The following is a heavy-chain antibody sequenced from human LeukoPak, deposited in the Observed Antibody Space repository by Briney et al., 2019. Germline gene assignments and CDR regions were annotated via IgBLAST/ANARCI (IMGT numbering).Heavy chain of an antibody. CDR2: IYGGGDA. CDR1: GFTFSITY. Sequence: GGSLRLSCTASGFTFSITYMAWVRQAPGKGLEWVSVIYGGGDAYYADSVKGRFTIARDNSKKTLSLQMNNLRVDDTAVYYCARVQFQSFDPWGPGTLVTVSS. CDR3: ARVQFQSFDP. V-gene: IGHV3-66*01. J-gene: IGHJ5*02. D-gene: IGHD6-19*01.